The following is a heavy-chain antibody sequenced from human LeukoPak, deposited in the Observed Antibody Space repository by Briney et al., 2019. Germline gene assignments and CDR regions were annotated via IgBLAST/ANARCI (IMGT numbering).Heavy chain of an antibody. CDR1: GFTFRSYW. CDR3: ARLMVTAWYEAFDI. CDR2: INSDGSRK. J-gene: IGHJ3*02. D-gene: IGHD2-21*02. V-gene: IGHV3-74*01. Sequence: PGGSLRLSCAASGFTFRSYWMHWVRQARGKGRVWVSRINSDGSRKNYADCVKGRFTISRDNAKKRMYLQMNSLRAEDTAVYYCARLMVTAWYEAFDIWGQGTKVTVSS.